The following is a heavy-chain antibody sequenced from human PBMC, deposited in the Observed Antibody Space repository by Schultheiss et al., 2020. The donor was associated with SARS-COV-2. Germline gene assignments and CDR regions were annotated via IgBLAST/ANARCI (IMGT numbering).Heavy chain of an antibody. J-gene: IGHJ5*02. CDR2: ISGSGGSK. CDR3: AKGHSYGPTGIFDP. Sequence: GGSLRLSCAASGFTFSSYWMSWVRQAPGKGLEWVSSISGSGGSKYNADSVVGRFTISRDNSKNTLYLQMNSLRAEDTAVYYCAKGHSYGPTGIFDPWGQGTLVTVSS. V-gene: IGHV3-23*01. D-gene: IGHD5-18*01. CDR1: GFTFSSYW.